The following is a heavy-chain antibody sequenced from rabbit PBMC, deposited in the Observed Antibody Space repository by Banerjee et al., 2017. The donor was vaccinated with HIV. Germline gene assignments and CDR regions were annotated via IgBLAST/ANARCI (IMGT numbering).Heavy chain of an antibody. V-gene: IGHV1S45*01. CDR3: ARDRAGSSYYFNL. CDR1: GFSFSSSYW. CDR2: IYTGSSGST. J-gene: IGHJ4*01. D-gene: IGHD8-1*01. Sequence: QEQLEESGGDLVKPEGSLTLTCTASGFSFSSSYWICWVRQAPGKGLEWIACIYTGSSGSTYYASWAKGRFTISKTSSTTVTLQMTSLTAADTATYFCARDRAGSSYYFNLWGQGTLVTVS.